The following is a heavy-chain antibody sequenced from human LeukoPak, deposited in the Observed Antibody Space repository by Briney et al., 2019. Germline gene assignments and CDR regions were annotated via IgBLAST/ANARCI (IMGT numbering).Heavy chain of an antibody. D-gene: IGHD6-13*01. CDR3: ARDRGRIAAAGFDY. J-gene: IGHJ4*02. Sequence: PSETLSLTCTVSGGSISSGGYYWSWIRQHPGKGLEWIGYIYYSGSTYYNPSLKSRVTISVDTSKNQFSLKLSSVTAADTAVYYCARDRGRIAAAGFDYWGQGTLVTVSS. CDR2: IYYSGST. CDR1: GGSISSGGYY. V-gene: IGHV4-31*03.